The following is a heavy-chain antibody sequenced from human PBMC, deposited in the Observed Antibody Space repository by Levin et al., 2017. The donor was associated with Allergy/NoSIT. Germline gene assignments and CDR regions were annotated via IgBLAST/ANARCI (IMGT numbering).Heavy chain of an antibody. CDR3: VQGGTTVTSLASLAY. CDR2: ISWNSARI. Sequence: QTGGSLRLSCAASGFTFDDYAMHWVRQAPGKGLEWVSGISWNSARIAYADSVKGRFTISRDNAKNSLYMQMSSLRPEDTALYYCVQGGTTVTSLASLAYWGQGTLVTVSS. CDR1: GFTFDDYA. J-gene: IGHJ4*02. D-gene: IGHD4-11*01. V-gene: IGHV3-9*01.